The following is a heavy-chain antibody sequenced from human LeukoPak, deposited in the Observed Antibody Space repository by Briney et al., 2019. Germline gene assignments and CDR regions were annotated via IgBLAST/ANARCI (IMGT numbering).Heavy chain of an antibody. Sequence: GESLQTSCKCSGYSFTSYWIGWVRQPPGKGLEWMGIIFPGDSDTRSTPSFHGQVTISADKSISTAYLQWSSPKAADTAMYYCARSVYSGYDFGFDYWGQGTLVTVSS. CDR1: GYSFTSYW. CDR3: ARSVYSGYDFGFDY. V-gene: IGHV5-51*01. D-gene: IGHD5-12*01. CDR2: IFPGDSDT. J-gene: IGHJ4*02.